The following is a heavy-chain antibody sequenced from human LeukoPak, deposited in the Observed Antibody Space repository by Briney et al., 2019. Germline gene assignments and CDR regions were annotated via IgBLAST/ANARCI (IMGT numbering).Heavy chain of an antibody. CDR3: ARDSNWNQPDY. CDR2: KSHDGRNK. CDR1: GFTFSTYA. J-gene: IGHJ4*02. V-gene: IGHV3-30*04. D-gene: IGHD1-20*01. Sequence: GGSLRLSCAASGFTFSTYAMHWVRQAPGKGLEWVAVKSHDGRNKFYADSVKGRFTISRDNSKNTLYLQMSSLGAEDTAVFYCARDSNWNQPDYWGQGTLVTVSS.